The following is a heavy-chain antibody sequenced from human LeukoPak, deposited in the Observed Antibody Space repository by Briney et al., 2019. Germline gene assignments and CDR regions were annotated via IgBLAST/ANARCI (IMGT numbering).Heavy chain of an antibody. CDR1: GYTFTSYG. CDR3: ARGSQWIQLCRYFDY. D-gene: IGHD5-18*01. V-gene: IGHV1-18*01. J-gene: IGHJ4*02. CDR2: ISAYNGNT. Sequence: ASVEVSCKASGYTFTSYGISWVRQAPGQGLEWMGWISAYNGNTNYAQKLQGRVTMTTDTSTSTAYMELRSLRSDDTAVYYCARGSQWIQLCRYFDYWGQGTLVTVSS.